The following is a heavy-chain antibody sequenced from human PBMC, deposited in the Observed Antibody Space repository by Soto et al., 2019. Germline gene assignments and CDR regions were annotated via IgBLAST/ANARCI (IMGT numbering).Heavy chain of an antibody. Sequence: PGGSLRLSCAASGFTLSSYAMSLVRQAQGKGLEWVSAISGSGGSTYYADSVKGRFTISRDNSKNTLYLQMNSLRAEDTAVYYCAKDLYYSSRAFDIWGQGTMVTVSS. J-gene: IGHJ3*02. CDR3: AKDLYYSSRAFDI. V-gene: IGHV3-23*01. CDR2: ISGSGGST. CDR1: GFTLSSYA. D-gene: IGHD3-10*01.